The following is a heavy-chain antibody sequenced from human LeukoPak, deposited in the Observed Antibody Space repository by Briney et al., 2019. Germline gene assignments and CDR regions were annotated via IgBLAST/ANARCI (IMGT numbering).Heavy chain of an antibody. Sequence: ASVKLSCKASGFAFTRYYIHWVRQAPGQGLEWMGIINPTGGGTSNAQTFQGRVTMTTDTSTSTVYMEVSSLTSADTAVYYCASDSAYSAPPAYRGQGALVTVSS. V-gene: IGHV1-46*01. J-gene: IGHJ4*02. CDR2: INPTGGGT. D-gene: IGHD3-22*01. CDR1: GFAFTRYY. CDR3: ASDSAYSAPPAY.